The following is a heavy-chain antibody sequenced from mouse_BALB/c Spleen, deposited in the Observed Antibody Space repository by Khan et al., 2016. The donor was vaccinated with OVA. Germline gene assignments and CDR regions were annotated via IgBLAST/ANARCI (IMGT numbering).Heavy chain of an antibody. CDR3: ARNREPDYFDY. J-gene: IGHJ2*01. CDR1: GFSLTSHG. V-gene: IGHV2-9*02. CDR2: IWAGGST. Sequence: QVQLKQSGPGLVAPSQSLSITCTVSGFSLTSHGVHWVRQPPGKGLEWLGVIWAGGSTNSYSALMSRLSISKDSSKSQVFLKMNSLQTDDTAMYYCARNREPDYFDYWGQGTTLTVSS.